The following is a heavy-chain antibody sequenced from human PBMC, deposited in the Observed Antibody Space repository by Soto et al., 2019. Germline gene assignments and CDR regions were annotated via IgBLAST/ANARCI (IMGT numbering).Heavy chain of an antibody. CDR3: AREMDY. CDR1: GFTFRSYT. Sequence: QVQLVESGGGVVQPGRSLRLSCAASGFTFRSYTMHWVRQAPGKGLEWVAVISYDGTNKYYADSVKGRFTISRDNSKNTLFLQMNNLRPEETAVYYWAREMDYWGQGTLVTVSS. J-gene: IGHJ4*02. CDR2: ISYDGTNK. V-gene: IGHV3-30-3*01.